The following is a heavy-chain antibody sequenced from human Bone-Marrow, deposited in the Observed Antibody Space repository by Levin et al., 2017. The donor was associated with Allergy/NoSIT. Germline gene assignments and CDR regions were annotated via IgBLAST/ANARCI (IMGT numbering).Heavy chain of an antibody. Sequence: SETLSLTCTVSGGSISSGDYYWSWIRQPPGKGLEWIGYIYYSGSTYYNPSLKSRVTISVDTSKNQFSLKLSSVTAADTAVYYCARVALQDYVWGSYRRIFDYWGQGTLVTVSS. CDR2: IYYSGST. CDR1: GGSISSGDYY. CDR3: ARVALQDYVWGSYRRIFDY. D-gene: IGHD3-16*02. V-gene: IGHV4-30-4*01. J-gene: IGHJ4*02.